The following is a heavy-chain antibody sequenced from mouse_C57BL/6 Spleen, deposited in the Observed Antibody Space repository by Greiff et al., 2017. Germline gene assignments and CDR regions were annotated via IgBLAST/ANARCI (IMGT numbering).Heavy chain of an antibody. CDR3: ARGLGLYFDY. CDR1: GYTFTDYN. D-gene: IGHD4-1*01. Sequence: EVQLQQSGPELVKPGASVTIPCKASGYTFTDYNMDWVKQSHGKSLEWIGDINPNNGGTIYNQKFKGKATLTVDKSSSTAYMELRSLTSEDTAVYYCARGLGLYFDYWGQGTTLTVSS. V-gene: IGHV1-18*01. CDR2: INPNNGGT. J-gene: IGHJ2*01.